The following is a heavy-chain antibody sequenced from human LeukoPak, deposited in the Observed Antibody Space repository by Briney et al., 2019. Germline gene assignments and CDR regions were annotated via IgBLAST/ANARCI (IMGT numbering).Heavy chain of an antibody. CDR1: GFTVSSNN. J-gene: IGHJ4*02. V-gene: IGHV3-66*01. D-gene: IGHD5-12*01. CDR2: IYSGGST. CDR3: ARSLVSGYDYYFDY. Sequence: GGSLRLSCVASGFTVSSNNMNWVRQAPGKGLEWVSVIYSGGSTYYADSVKGRFTISRDNSKNTLYLQMNSLRAEDTAVYYCARSLVSGYDYYFDYWGQGTLVTVSS.